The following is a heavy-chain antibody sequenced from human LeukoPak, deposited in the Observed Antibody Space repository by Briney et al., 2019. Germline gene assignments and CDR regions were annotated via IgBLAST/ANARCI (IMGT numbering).Heavy chain of an antibody. D-gene: IGHD6-13*01. CDR3: ARDGIAAAGTGTDY. V-gene: IGHV1-18*01. Sequence: ASVKVSCKASGGTFSSYAISWVRQAPGQGLEWMGWISAYNGNTNYAQKLQGRVTMTTDTSTSTAYMELRSLRSDDTAVYYCARDGIAAAGTGTDYWGQGTLVTVSS. CDR1: GGTFSSYA. CDR2: ISAYNGNT. J-gene: IGHJ4*02.